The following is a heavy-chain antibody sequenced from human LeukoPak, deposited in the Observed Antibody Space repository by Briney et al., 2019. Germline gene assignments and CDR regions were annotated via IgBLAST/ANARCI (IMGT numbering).Heavy chain of an antibody. CDR3: AKTGSRSSLFDY. CDR2: ISASGGNT. CDR1: GVTLTIYA. J-gene: IGHJ4*02. Sequence: GGSLRLSCAASGVTLTIYAMSWGRQAPGKGLEWVSAISASGGNTYYADSVKGRFTISRDNSKNTLYLQMNSLRAEDKAVYYCAKTGSRSSLFDYWGQGTLVTVSS. V-gene: IGHV3-23*01. D-gene: IGHD6-13*01.